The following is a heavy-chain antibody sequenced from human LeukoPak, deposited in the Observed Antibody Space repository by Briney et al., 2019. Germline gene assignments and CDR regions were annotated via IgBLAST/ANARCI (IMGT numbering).Heavy chain of an antibody. CDR1: GRSINSGGYY. CDR2: IYYCGSI. Sequence: HTLPLTRTVSGRSINSGGYYWSWIPQHPGKGVEWIGYIYYCGSIYYNPPLKSRVTISVDTSKNQFSLKLSSVTAADTAVYYCARVGVVAATLDNWFDPWGQGTLVTVSS. CDR3: ARVGVVAATLDNWFDP. J-gene: IGHJ5*02. D-gene: IGHD2-15*01. V-gene: IGHV4-31*03.